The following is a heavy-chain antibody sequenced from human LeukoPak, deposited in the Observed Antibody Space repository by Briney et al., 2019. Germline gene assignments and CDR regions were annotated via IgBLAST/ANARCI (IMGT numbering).Heavy chain of an antibody. D-gene: IGHD4-11*01. J-gene: IGHJ4*02. CDR1: VFTFRNYW. CDR3: ARDQRVTCRLDIDY. V-gene: IGHV3-74*03. CDR2: ISSDGSST. Sequence: GGSLRLSCAPSVFTFRNYWVHGVRQTPGKGVVWVSRISSDGSSTTYADSVKGRFTISRDNAKNTLYLQINNLRAEDTAMYYCARDQRVTCRLDIDYWGQGTRVIVSS.